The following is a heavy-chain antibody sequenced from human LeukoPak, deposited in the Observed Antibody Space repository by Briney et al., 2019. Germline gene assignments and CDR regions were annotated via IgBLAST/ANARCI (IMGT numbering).Heavy chain of an antibody. Sequence: GGSLRLSCAASGFTFSSYSMNWVRQAPGKGLEWVSSISSTSSYIYYVDSVKGRFTISRDNAKNSLYLQMNSLRAEDTAVYYCARVYGSVYHYHGMDVWGQGTTVTVSS. J-gene: IGHJ6*02. CDR2: ISSTSSYI. CDR3: ARVYGSVYHYHGMDV. D-gene: IGHD3-22*01. CDR1: GFTFSSYS. V-gene: IGHV3-21*01.